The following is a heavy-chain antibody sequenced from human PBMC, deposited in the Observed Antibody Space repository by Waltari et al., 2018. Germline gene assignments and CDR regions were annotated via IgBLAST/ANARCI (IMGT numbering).Heavy chain of an antibody. D-gene: IGHD2-15*01. CDR3: ARAALVCRGGSCYTYDYGMDV. Sequence: QVQLQESGPGLVKPSGTLSLTCAVSGGSISSSNWWSWVRQPPGKGLEWIGEIYHSGSTNYNPSLKSRVTISVDKAKNQFSLKLSSGTAADTAVYYCARAALVCRGGSCYTYDYGMDVWGQGTTVTVSS. V-gene: IGHV4-4*02. CDR2: IYHSGST. J-gene: IGHJ6*02. CDR1: GGSISSSNW.